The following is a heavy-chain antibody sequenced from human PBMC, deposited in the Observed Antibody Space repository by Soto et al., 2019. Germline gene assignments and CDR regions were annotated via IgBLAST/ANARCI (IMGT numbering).Heavy chain of an antibody. CDR3: AREEQTGANYYLDY. V-gene: IGHV1-2*02. CDR2: ISPHSGGP. D-gene: IGHD7-27*01. J-gene: IGHJ4*02. Sequence: ASVKVSCKASGYTFTGYYIHWVRQAPGQGLEWMGSISPHSGGPNYAQRFQGRVTMTRDTSMTTVYMEMSGLTSDDTAVYYCAREEQTGANYYLDYWGQGTLVTVSS. CDR1: GYTFTGYY.